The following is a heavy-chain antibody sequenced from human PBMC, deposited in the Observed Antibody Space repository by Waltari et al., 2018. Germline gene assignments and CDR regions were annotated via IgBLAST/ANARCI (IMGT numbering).Heavy chain of an antibody. Sequence: EVQLVESGGGLVQPGRSLRLSCAASGFTFDDYAMHWVRQAPGKGLEWVSGISWNSGSIGYADSVKGRFTISRDNAKNSPYLQMNSLRAEDTALYYCAKDRGYSGFPLFDYWGQGTLVTVSS. V-gene: IGHV3-9*01. CDR1: GFTFDDYA. J-gene: IGHJ4*02. CDR2: ISWNSGSI. D-gene: IGHD1-26*01. CDR3: AKDRGYSGFPLFDY.